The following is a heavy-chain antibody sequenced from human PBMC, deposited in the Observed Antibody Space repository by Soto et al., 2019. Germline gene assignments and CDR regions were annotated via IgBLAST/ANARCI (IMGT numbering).Heavy chain of an antibody. D-gene: IGHD3-10*01. CDR2: INHSGST. V-gene: IGHV4-34*01. J-gene: IGHJ6*02. CDR1: GGSFSGYY. Sequence: PSETLSLTCAVYGGSFSGYYWTWIRQPPGKGLEWIGEINHSGSTNYNPSLKSRVTISVDTSKNQFSLKLSSVTAADTAVYYCARVSGYGSGSKGPYYYGMDVWGQGTTVTVSS. CDR3: ARVSGYGSGSKGPYYYGMDV.